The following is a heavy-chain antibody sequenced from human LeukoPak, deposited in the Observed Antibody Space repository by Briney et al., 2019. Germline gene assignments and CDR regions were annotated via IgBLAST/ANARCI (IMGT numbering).Heavy chain of an antibody. J-gene: IGHJ6*03. D-gene: IGHD3-22*01. CDR3: ARERGYYDSDDYYYYMDV. V-gene: IGHV1-18*01. Sequence: VASVKVSCKASGYTFTSYGISWVRQAPGQGVEWMGWISAYNGNTNYAQKLQGRVTMTTDTSTSTAYMELRSLRSDDTAVYYCARERGYYDSDDYYYYMDVWGKGTTVTVSS. CDR1: GYTFTSYG. CDR2: ISAYNGNT.